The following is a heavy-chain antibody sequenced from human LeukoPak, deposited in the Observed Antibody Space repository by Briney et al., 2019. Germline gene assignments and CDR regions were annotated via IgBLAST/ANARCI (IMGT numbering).Heavy chain of an antibody. CDR3: ARDPFRSSFDY. V-gene: IGHV4-38-2*02. CDR2: IYYSGST. D-gene: IGHD3-16*01. CDR1: GYSISSGYY. Sequence: SETLSLTCTVSGYSISSGYYWGWIRQPPGKGLEWIGSIYYSGSTYYNPSLKSRVTMSIDTSQNQFSLKLTAVTAADTAIYYCARDPFRSSFDYWGQGTRVTVSS. J-gene: IGHJ4*02.